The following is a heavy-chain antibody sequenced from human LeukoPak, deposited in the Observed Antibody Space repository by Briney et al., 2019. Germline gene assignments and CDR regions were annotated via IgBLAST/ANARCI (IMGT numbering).Heavy chain of an antibody. CDR1: GYTFTSYY. J-gene: IGHJ3*02. CDR3: AREGVVVPAAIVGAFDI. D-gene: IGHD2-2*02. Sequence: ASVKVSCKASGYTFTSYYMHWVRQAPGQGLEWMGIINPSGGSTSYAQKFQGRVTMTRDTSTSTVYMELSSLRSEDTAVYYCAREGVVVPAAIVGAFDIWGQGTMVTVSS. V-gene: IGHV1-46*01. CDR2: INPSGGST.